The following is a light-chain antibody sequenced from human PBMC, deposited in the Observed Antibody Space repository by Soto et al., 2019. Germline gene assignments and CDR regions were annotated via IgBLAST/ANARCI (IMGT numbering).Light chain of an antibody. CDR2: GAS. Sequence: EIVWTQSPGTLSLSPGERATLSCRASQSGSSSYLAWYQQKPGQAPRLLIYGASSRATGIPDRFSGSGSGTDFPLTISRLEPEDFAVYYCQQYGSSPLTFGGGTKVEIK. J-gene: IGKJ4*01. V-gene: IGKV3-20*01. CDR1: QSGSSSY. CDR3: QQYGSSPLT.